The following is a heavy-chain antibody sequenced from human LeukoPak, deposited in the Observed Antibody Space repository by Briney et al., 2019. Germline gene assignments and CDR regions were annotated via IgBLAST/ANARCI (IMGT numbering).Heavy chain of an antibody. V-gene: IGHV1-45*02. CDR1: GYTFTYRY. Sequence: ASVKVSCKASGYTFTYRYLHWVRQAPGQALEWMGWITPFNGNTNYAQKFQDRVTITRDRSMSTAYMELSSLRSEDTAMYYCASTLYCSSTSCYHDAFDIWGQGTMVTVSS. D-gene: IGHD2-2*01. CDR2: ITPFNGNT. J-gene: IGHJ3*02. CDR3: ASTLYCSSTSCYHDAFDI.